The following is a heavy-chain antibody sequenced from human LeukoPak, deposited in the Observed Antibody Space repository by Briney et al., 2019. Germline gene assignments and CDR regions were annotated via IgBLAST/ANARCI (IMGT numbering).Heavy chain of an antibody. CDR2: IYPGDSDT. Sequence: GESLKISCKGSGYSFTSQWIGWVRQMPGKGLEWMGIIYPGDSDTRYSPSFQGQVTISADKSISTAYLQWSSLKASDTAMYYCARQRDTAMARIDYWGQGTLVTVSS. V-gene: IGHV5-51*01. CDR1: GYSFTSQW. J-gene: IGHJ4*02. D-gene: IGHD5-18*01. CDR3: ARQRDTAMARIDY.